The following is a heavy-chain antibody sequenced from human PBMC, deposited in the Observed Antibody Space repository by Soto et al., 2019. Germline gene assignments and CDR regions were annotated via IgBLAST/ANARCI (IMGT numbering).Heavy chain of an antibody. CDR2: IRSKANSYAT. D-gene: IGHD5-12*01. CDR3: TRLNVADAFDI. CDR1: GFTFSGSA. V-gene: IGHV3-73*01. J-gene: IGHJ3*02. Sequence: GGSLRLSCAASGFTFSGSAMHWVRQASGKGLEWVGRIRSKANSYATAYAASVKGRFTISRDDSKNTAYLQMNSLKTEDTAVHYCTRLNVADAFDIWGQGTMVTVSS.